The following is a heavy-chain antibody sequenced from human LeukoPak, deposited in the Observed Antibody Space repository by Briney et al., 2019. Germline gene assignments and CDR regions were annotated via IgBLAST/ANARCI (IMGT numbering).Heavy chain of an antibody. D-gene: IGHD6-19*01. CDR3: ARGIAVAGGLDV. CDR2: INHSGST. V-gene: IGHV4-34*01. J-gene: IGHJ6*02. Sequence: SESLSLTCAVYGGSFSSYYWSWIRQPPGKGLEWIGEINHSGSTNYNPSLKSRVTISVDTSKNQYSLKLGSVTAADTTVYYGARGIAVAGGLDVWGQGTPVTVSS. CDR1: GGSFSSYY.